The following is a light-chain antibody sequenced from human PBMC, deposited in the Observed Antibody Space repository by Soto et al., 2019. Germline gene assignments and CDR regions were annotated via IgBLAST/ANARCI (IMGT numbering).Light chain of an antibody. Sequence: QSVLTQPASVSGSPGQSITISCTGTSSYVGGYNYVSWYQQYPGKAPKLMIYDVSNRPSGVSNRFSGSKSGNTASLTISGLQAEDESDYYCSSYTGSSTYVFGTGTKLTVL. CDR2: DVS. CDR1: SSYVGGYNY. CDR3: SSYTGSSTYV. J-gene: IGLJ1*01. V-gene: IGLV2-14*01.